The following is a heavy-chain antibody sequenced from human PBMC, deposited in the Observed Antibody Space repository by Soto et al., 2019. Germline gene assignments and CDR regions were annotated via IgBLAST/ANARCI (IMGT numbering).Heavy chain of an antibody. J-gene: IGHJ4*02. V-gene: IGHV3-72*01. CDR2: SRNKHNSYTT. Sequence: PGGSLRLSCAASGFTASDHYMDWVRQAPGKGLEWIGRSRNKHNSYTTEYAASVKGRFTISRDESKNSVYLQMNSLRAEDTAVYYCARGKGVDYWGQGTLVTVSS. CDR1: GFTASDHY. CDR3: ARGKGVDY.